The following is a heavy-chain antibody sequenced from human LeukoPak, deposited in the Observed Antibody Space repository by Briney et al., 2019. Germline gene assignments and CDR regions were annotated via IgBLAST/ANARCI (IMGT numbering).Heavy chain of an antibody. D-gene: IGHD6-13*01. CDR3: ARQFSSSFDC. CDR1: GFTFSSYA. Sequence: GRSLRLSCAASGFTFSSYAMSWVRQAPGKGLEWVSSISSSSSYIYYADSVKGRFTISRDNTKNSLYLQMNSLRAEDTAVYYCARQFSSSFDCWGQGTLVTVSS. CDR2: ISSSSSYI. J-gene: IGHJ4*02. V-gene: IGHV3-21*01.